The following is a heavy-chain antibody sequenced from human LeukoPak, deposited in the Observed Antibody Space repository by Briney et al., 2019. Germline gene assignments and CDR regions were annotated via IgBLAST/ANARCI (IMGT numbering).Heavy chain of an antibody. D-gene: IGHD4-23*01. CDR2: ISGSGGST. J-gene: IGHJ4*02. CDR3: AKEAPSDGGTFDN. CDR1: GFTFSNYA. V-gene: IGHV3-23*01. Sequence: GGSLRLSCAASGFTFSNYAMSWVRQAPGKGLEWVPVISGSGGSTYYADSVRGRLTISRDNSKNTLYLQMNSLRAEDTAVYYCAKEAPSDGGTFDNWGQGTLVTVSS.